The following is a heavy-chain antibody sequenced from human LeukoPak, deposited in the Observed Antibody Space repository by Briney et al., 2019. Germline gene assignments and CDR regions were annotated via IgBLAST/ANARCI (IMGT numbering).Heavy chain of an antibody. CDR2: ISGSGGST. CDR1: GFTFSSYA. CDR3: AKDRGYGDYAFFGAVHAFDI. Sequence: GGSLRLSCAASGFTFSSYAMSWVRQAPGKGLEWVSAISGSGGSTYYADSVKGRFTISRDNSKNTLYLQMNSLRAEDTAVYYCAKDRGYGDYAFFGAVHAFDIWGQGTMVTVSS. V-gene: IGHV3-23*01. D-gene: IGHD4-17*01. J-gene: IGHJ3*02.